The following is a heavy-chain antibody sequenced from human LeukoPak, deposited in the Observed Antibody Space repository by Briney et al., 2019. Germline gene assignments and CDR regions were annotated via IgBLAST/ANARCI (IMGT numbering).Heavy chain of an antibody. CDR1: GFTLSGYW. J-gene: IGHJ4*02. D-gene: IGHD5-24*01. Sequence: GGSLRLSCAASGFTLSGYWMHWVRQAPGKGLVWVSHINSDGSSSNYADSVKGRFTISRDNAKNTLYLQMNSLRAEDTAVYFCARGQMIDYWGQGTLVTVSS. CDR3: ARGQMIDY. CDR2: INSDGSSS. V-gene: IGHV3-74*01.